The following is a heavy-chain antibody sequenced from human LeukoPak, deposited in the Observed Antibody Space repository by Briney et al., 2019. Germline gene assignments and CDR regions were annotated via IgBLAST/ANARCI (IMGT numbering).Heavy chain of an antibody. Sequence: GGSLRLSCAASGFTFSEAWMSWVRQAPGKGLEWVGRIQSITDGGTTDYAAPVKGRFTISRDGSKNTLYLQLNSLKTEDTAMYYCTIDYDYAWGSYRLGYWGQGTLVTVSS. CDR3: TIDYDYAWGSYRLGY. CDR2: IQSITDGGTT. CDR1: GFTFSEAW. J-gene: IGHJ4*02. D-gene: IGHD3-16*02. V-gene: IGHV3-15*01.